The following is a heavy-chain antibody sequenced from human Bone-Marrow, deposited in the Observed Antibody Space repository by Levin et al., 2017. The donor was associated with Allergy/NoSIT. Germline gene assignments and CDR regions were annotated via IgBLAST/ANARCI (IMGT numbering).Heavy chain of an antibody. Sequence: GGSLRLSCAASGFTFDVYSMHWVRQAPGKGLEWVSSISWNSDYIGYADSLKGRLTISRDNAKNVLYLQMNSLRPEDTALYYCARDVSGLWLLSGWFDAWGQGTLVTVSS. CDR2: ISWNSDYI. D-gene: IGHD5-24*01. J-gene: IGHJ5*02. CDR3: ARDVSGLWLLSGWFDA. V-gene: IGHV3-9*01. CDR1: GFTFDVYS.